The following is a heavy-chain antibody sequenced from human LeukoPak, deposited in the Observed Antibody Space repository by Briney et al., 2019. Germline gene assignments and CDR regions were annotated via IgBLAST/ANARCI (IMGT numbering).Heavy chain of an antibody. D-gene: IGHD3-22*01. CDR3: ARGFSLAYYDSSGFFYDS. CDR2: IYYSGST. CDR1: GGSISSSSYY. J-gene: IGHJ5*02. Sequence: SETLSLTCTVSGGSISSSSYYWGWIRQPPGKGLEWIGSIYYSGSTYYNPSLKSRVTISVDTSKNQFSLKLTSMTAADRAVYFCARGFSLAYYDSSGFFYDSWGRGTMVTVSP. V-gene: IGHV4-39*07.